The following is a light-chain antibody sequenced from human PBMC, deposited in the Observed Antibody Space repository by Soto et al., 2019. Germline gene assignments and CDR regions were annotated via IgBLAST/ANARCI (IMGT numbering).Light chain of an antibody. CDR1: QSISTK. CDR3: QQYHNWPPWT. Sequence: EIVMTQSPATLSVSPGERATLSCRASQSISTKLAWYQQKPGQAPRLLIYDASTRATGLPARFSGGGSGTELTLTISSLQSEDFAVYYCQQYHNWPPWTFGQGTKVELK. J-gene: IGKJ1*01. V-gene: IGKV3-15*01. CDR2: DAS.